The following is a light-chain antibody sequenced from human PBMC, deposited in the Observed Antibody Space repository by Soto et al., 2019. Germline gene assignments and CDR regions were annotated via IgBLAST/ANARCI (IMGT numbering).Light chain of an antibody. CDR1: SSDVGAYNY. V-gene: IGLV2-8*01. CDR3: SSYAGSNNYV. CDR2: EVS. Sequence: QSALTQPPSASGSPGQSVTISCTGTSSDVGAYNYVSWYQQHPGKAPKPMIYEVSTRPTGVPDRFSGSKSGNTASLTVSGLQAEDEADYYCSSYAGSNNYVFGTGTKLTVL. J-gene: IGLJ1*01.